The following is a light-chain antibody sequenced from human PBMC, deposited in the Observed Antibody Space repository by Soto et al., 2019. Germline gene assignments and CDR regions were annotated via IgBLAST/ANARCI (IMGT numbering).Light chain of an antibody. CDR1: QSVFTY. V-gene: IGKV3-11*01. J-gene: IGKJ2*01. CDR3: QQRSTWPPA. CDR2: DAS. Sequence: EIVLTQSPATLSLSPGERATLSCRASQSVFTYLAWYQQKPGRAPRLLIYDASNRATGIPARFSGSGSGTDFTLTISSLEPEDFALYYCQQRSTWPPAFGQGTKLEI.